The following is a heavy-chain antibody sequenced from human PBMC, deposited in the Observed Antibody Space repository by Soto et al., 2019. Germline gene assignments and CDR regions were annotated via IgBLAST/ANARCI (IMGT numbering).Heavy chain of an antibody. Sequence: SLRFSCSAAGFTFSSYWMTWVRQAPGKGLEWVANIKQDGSEKYYVDSVKGRFTISRDNAKNSLYLQMDSLRAEDTAVYYCAGGTGWIFDYWGQGTLVTVSS. V-gene: IGHV3-7*01. CDR2: IKQDGSEK. J-gene: IGHJ4*02. CDR3: AGGTGWIFDY. CDR1: GFTFSSYW. D-gene: IGHD2-15*01.